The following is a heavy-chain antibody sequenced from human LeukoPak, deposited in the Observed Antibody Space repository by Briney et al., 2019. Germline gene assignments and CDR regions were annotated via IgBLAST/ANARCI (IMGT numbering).Heavy chain of an antibody. CDR3: ASTRPTGDSEAFDI. CDR2: INPNSGGT. CDR1: GYTFTGYY. Sequence: GASVKVSCKASGYTFTGYYTHWVRQAPGQGLEWMGWINPNSGGTNYAQKFQGRVTMTRDTSISTAYMELSRLRSDDTAVYYCASTRPTGDSEAFDIWGQGTMVTVSS. D-gene: IGHD2-21*02. J-gene: IGHJ3*02. V-gene: IGHV1-2*02.